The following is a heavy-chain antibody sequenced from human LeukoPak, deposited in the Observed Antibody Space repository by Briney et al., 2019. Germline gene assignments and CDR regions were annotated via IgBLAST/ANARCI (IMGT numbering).Heavy chain of an antibody. V-gene: IGHV3-7*01. D-gene: IGHD6-13*01. CDR1: GFTFSSYW. CDR2: IKQDGSEK. J-gene: IGHJ4*02. Sequence: GGSLRLSCAASGFTFSSYWMSWVRQAPGKGLEWVANIKQDGSEKYYVDSVKGRFTISRDNAKNSLYLQMNSLRAEDTAVYYCARGMPGIAAAGDYWGQGTLVTVSS. CDR3: ARGMPGIAAAGDY.